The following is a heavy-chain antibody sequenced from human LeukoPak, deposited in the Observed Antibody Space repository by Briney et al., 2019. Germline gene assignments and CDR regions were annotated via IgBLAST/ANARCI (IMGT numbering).Heavy chain of an antibody. CDR1: GYTFTSYG. CDR2: ISAYNGNA. J-gene: IGHJ3*02. V-gene: IGHV1-18*01. Sequence: ASVKVSCKASGYTFTSYGISWVRQAPGQGLEWMGWISAYNGNANYAQKLQGRVTMTTDTSTSTAYMELRSLRSDDTAVYYCARGTGITMIVVTLSEADAFDIWGQGTMVTVSS. D-gene: IGHD3-22*01. CDR3: ARGTGITMIVVTLSEADAFDI.